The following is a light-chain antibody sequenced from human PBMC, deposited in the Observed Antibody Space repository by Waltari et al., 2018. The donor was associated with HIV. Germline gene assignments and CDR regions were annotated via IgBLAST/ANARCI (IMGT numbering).Light chain of an antibody. J-gene: IGLJ2*01. CDR2: RNN. CDR3: AAWGNILRLL. V-gene: IGLV1-47*01. CDR1: SSSTGSAY. Sequence: QSVLTQPPSASGTPGARVTVPCSGRSSSTGSAYVCWYLHLPGTPLTLLLYRNNQRPSGVPDRCSGSKSGTSASLAISGLRSEDEADYYCAAWGNILRLLFGGGTKLTVL.